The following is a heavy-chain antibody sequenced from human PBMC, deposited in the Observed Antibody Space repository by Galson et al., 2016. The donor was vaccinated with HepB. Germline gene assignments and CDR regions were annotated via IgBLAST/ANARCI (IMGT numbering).Heavy chain of an antibody. CDR1: GGTISSRSYY. Sequence: SETLSLTCTVSGGTISSRSYYWGWIRQPPGKGLEWIGNIFYSGTTYYNPSLQSRVTMSVDTSKNQFSLKLSSVTAADTAVYYCARLRVFYGMDVWGQGTTVTVSS. J-gene: IGHJ6*02. V-gene: IGHV4-39*01. CDR2: IFYSGTT. CDR3: ARLRVFYGMDV.